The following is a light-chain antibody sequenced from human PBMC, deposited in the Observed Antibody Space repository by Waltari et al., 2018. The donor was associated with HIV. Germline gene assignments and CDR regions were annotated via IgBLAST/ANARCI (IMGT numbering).Light chain of an antibody. V-gene: IGKV3-15*01. CDR1: QSVHSN. Sequence: EIVTTQSPATLSVSPGERATLPCRASQSVHSNLAWYQQKPGQAPRLLIYDASTRATGIPARFSGGGFGAAFTLTISSLQSEDSAVYYCQQYNTWPPENTFGGGTKVEIK. J-gene: IGKJ4*01. CDR3: QQYNTWPPENT. CDR2: DAS.